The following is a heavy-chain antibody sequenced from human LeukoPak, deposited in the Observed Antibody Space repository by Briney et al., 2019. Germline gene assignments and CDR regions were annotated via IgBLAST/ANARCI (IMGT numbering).Heavy chain of an antibody. CDR1: GFTFSSYS. CDR3: ARDSGYSYGSSYDAFDI. Sequence: PGGSLRLSCAASGFTFSSYSMNWVRQAPGKGLEWVSSISSSSSYIYYADSVKGRFTISRDNAKNSLYLQMNSLRAEDTAVYYCARDSGYSYGSSYDAFDIWGQGTMVTVPS. D-gene: IGHD5-18*01. J-gene: IGHJ3*02. V-gene: IGHV3-21*01. CDR2: ISSSSSYI.